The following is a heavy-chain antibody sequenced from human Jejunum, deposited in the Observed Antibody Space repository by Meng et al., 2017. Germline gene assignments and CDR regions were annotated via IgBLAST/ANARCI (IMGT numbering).Heavy chain of an antibody. J-gene: IGHJ4*02. Sequence: GESLKISCAASEFTFGDFPMNWVRQAPGKGLEWVSYISSGGRTIYYADSVKGRFTISRDNAKNSLFLQMNSLRADDTAVYYCARQFNYDYWSGSSSYYFDYWGQGTLVTVSS. V-gene: IGHV3-48*03. CDR3: ARQFNYDYWSGSSSYYFDY. CDR1: EFTFGDFP. CDR2: ISSGGRTI. D-gene: IGHD3-3*01.